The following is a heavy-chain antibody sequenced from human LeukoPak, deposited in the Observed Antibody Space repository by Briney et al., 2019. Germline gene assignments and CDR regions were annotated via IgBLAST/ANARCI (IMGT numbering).Heavy chain of an antibody. CDR1: GGSISSSNW. D-gene: IGHD5-18*01. J-gene: IGHJ4*02. CDR2: IYHSGST. Sequence: SGTLSLTCAVSGGSISSSNWWSWVRQPPGKGLEWIGEIYHSGSTNYNPSLKSRVPISVDKSKNQFSLKLSSVTAADTAVYYCARGAVGYSYGSLWYWGQGTLVTVSS. CDR3: ARGAVGYSYGSLWY. V-gene: IGHV4-4*02.